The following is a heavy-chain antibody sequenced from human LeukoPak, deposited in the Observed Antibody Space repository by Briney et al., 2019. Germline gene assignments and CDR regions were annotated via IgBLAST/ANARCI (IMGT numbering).Heavy chain of an antibody. CDR2: IYYSGST. CDR1: GSSISSGGYY. D-gene: IGHD3-10*01. Sequence: PSETLSLTCTVSGSSISSGGYYWSWIRQHPGKGLEWIGYIYYSGSTYYNPSLKSRVTISVDTSKNQFSLKLSSVTAADTAVYYCAIRPMVRGTDAFDIWGQGTMVTVSS. V-gene: IGHV4-31*03. CDR3: AIRPMVRGTDAFDI. J-gene: IGHJ3*02.